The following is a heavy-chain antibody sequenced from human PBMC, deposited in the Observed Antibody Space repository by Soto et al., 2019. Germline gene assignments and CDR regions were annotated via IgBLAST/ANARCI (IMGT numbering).Heavy chain of an antibody. J-gene: IGHJ5*02. CDR2: IYYSGST. Sequence: SETLSLTCTVSGGSISSYYWSWIRQPPGKGLEWIGYIYYSGSTNYNPSLKSRVTISVDTSKNQFSLKLSSVTAADTAVYYCARHGYGNWFDPWGQGTLVTVSS. V-gene: IGHV4-59*08. D-gene: IGHD6-13*01. CDR3: ARHGYGNWFDP. CDR1: GGSISSYY.